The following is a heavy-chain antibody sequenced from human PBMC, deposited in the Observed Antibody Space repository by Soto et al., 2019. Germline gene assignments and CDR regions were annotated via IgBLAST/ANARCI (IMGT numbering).Heavy chain of an antibody. CDR2: IYYSGTT. Sequence: QVQLQESGPGLVKPSQTLSLTCTVSGGSISSGDYYWSWIRQPPGKGLEWIGYIYYSGTTYYHPSLTSLVPIPVDPAKTQFPPKLSSVTAADTAVYYCARAQGSGFLVSWGQGTLVTVSS. D-gene: IGHD3-10*01. CDR1: GGSISSGDYY. CDR3: ARAQGSGFLVS. J-gene: IGHJ4*02. V-gene: IGHV4-30-4*01.